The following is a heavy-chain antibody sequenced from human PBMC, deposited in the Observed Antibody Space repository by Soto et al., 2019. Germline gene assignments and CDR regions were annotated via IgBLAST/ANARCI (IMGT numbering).Heavy chain of an antibody. CDR3: AREMATIDEIKIDY. CDR2: ISAYNGNT. D-gene: IGHD5-12*01. J-gene: IGHJ4*02. V-gene: IGHV1-18*01. Sequence: ASVKVSCKASGYTFTSYGISWVRQAPGQGLEWMGWISAYNGNTNYAQKIQGRVTMTTDTSTSTAYMELRSLRSDDTAVYYCAREMATIDEIKIDYWGQGTLVTVSS. CDR1: GYTFTSYG.